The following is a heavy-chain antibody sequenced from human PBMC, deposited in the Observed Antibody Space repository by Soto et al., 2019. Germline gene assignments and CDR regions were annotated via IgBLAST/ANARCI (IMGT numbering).Heavy chain of an antibody. D-gene: IGHD7-27*01. Sequence: QVQLQESGPGLVKPSQTLSLTCTVSGGSISTVDYWWSWIRQSPDMGLEWIGHIYDGGRTYNNPSLASRVTMSVDTSKSQISLTLSSVSAADTAVYYCARGQSGDKVDSWGQGTLVTVSS. J-gene: IGHJ4*02. V-gene: IGHV4-30-4*01. CDR2: IYDGGRT. CDR3: ARGQSGDKVDS. CDR1: GGSISTVDYW.